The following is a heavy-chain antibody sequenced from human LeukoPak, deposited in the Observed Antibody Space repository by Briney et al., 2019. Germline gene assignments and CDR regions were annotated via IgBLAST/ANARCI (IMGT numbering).Heavy chain of an antibody. CDR1: GFTFSTFV. Sequence: GGSLRLSCAASGFTFSTFVMHWVRQAPGKGLAWVAVISYDGSNKYYADSVKGRFAISRDNSNNTLYLQMNSLRAEDTAVYYCARSFRVYSLPDAFDIWGQGAMVTVSS. J-gene: IGHJ3*02. D-gene: IGHD2-21*01. V-gene: IGHV3-30*09. CDR2: ISYDGSNK. CDR3: ARSFRVYSLPDAFDI.